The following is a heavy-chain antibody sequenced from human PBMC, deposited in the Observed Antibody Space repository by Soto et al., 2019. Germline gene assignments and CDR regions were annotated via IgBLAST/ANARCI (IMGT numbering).Heavy chain of an antibody. CDR3: ATSTPISQSIAAAGTEVDYYYYYGMDV. Sequence: PSETLSLTCTVSGGSISSGDYYWSWIRQPPGKGLEWIGYIYYSGSTYYNPSLKSRVTISVDTSKNQFSLKLSSVTAADTAVYYCATSTPISQSIAAAGTEVDYYYYYGMDVWGQGTTVTVSS. D-gene: IGHD6-13*01. CDR1: GGSISSGDYY. V-gene: IGHV4-30-4*01. CDR2: IYYSGST. J-gene: IGHJ6*02.